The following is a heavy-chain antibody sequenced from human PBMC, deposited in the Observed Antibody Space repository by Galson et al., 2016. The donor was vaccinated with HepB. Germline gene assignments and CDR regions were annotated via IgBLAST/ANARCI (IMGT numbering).Heavy chain of an antibody. J-gene: IGHJ3*02. CDR2: ISTNGISQ. CDR1: GFTFSKYA. D-gene: IGHD3-9*01. V-gene: IGHV3-30*14. CDR3: AKDQGIVRHFDWLTYDAFDM. Sequence: SLRLSCAASGFTFSKYALHWVRQAPGKGLEWVAVISTNGISQNYEDSVKGRFTVYRDNSKNTVDLQMNRLKPEDTAVYYWAKDQGIVRHFDWLTYDAFDMWGQGTMVTVSS.